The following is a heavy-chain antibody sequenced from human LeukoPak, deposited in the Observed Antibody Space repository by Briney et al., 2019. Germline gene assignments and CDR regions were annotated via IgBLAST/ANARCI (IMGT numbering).Heavy chain of an antibody. D-gene: IGHD1-26*01. CDR1: GGTFSSYA. V-gene: IGHV1-69*04. Sequence: SVKVSCKASGGTFSSYAISWVRQAPGQVLEWMGRIIPILGIANYAQKFQGRVTITADKSTSTAYMELSSLRSEDTAVYYCARERYSGSLVDYWGQGTLVTVSS. J-gene: IGHJ4*02. CDR2: IIPILGIA. CDR3: ARERYSGSLVDY.